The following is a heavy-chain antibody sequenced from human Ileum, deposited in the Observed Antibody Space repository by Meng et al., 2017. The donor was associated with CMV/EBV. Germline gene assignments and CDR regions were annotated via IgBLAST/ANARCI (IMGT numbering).Heavy chain of an antibody. V-gene: IGHV4-34*03. CDR1: GGSFNDYY. D-gene: IGHD2-2*02. J-gene: IGHJ4*02. CDR3: RSTSGILVVPAAILDQ. Sequence: SETLSLTCGVYGGSFNDYYWSWIRQPPGKGLEWIGEITHSGITNYKPSLRGRVTISVDTSKNQFSLKLTSVTAADTAVYYCRSTSGILVVPAAILDQWGQGTRVTGAS. CDR2: ITHSGIT.